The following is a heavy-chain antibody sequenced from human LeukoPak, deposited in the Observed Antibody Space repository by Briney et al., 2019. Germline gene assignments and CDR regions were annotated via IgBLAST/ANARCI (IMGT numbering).Heavy chain of an antibody. CDR1: GFTFSSYA. CDR3: AKEGYRYGYAIDY. J-gene: IGHJ4*02. V-gene: IGHV3-30-3*01. CDR2: ISYDGSNK. Sequence: GRSLRLSCAASGFTFSSYAMHWVRQAPGKGLEWVAVISYDGSNKYYADSVKGRFTISRDNSKNTLYLQMNSLRAEDTAVYYCAKEGYRYGYAIDYWGQGTLVTVSS. D-gene: IGHD5-18*01.